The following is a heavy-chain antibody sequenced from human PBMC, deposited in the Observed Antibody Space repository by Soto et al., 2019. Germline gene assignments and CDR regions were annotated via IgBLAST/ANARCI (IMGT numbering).Heavy chain of an antibody. J-gene: IGHJ4*02. CDR2: INPSGGST. D-gene: IGHD3-10*01. V-gene: IGHV1-46*03. Sequence: QVQLVQSGAEVKKPGASVKVSCKASGYTFTSYYMHWVRQAPGQGLEWMGIINPSGGSTTYAQKCQGRVTMTRDTSTSTVYMELSSLRSEDTAVHHCIRDVLNSWYYYGTGSEAYFDYWGQGTLVTVSS. CDR3: IRDVLNSWYYYGTGSEAYFDY. CDR1: GYTFTSYY.